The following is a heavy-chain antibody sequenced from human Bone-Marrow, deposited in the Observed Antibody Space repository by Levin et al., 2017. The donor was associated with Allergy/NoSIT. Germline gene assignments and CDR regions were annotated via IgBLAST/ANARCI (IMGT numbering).Heavy chain of an antibody. CDR1: GFTFENHG. D-gene: IGHD6-25*01. J-gene: IGHJ4*02. CDR2: LSYDGSTE. V-gene: IGHV3-30*03. Sequence: GGSLRLSCVGSGFTFENHGIHWVRQAPGRGLEWLSVLSYDGSTEYLADFVKGLLTMSRDNSQNTVYLHIHSLRPADTAVYYCSRTGLNQRHDFDSWGQGILVTVSS. CDR3: SRTGLNQRHDFDS.